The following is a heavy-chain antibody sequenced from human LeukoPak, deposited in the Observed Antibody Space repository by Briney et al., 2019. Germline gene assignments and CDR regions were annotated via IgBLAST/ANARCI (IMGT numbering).Heavy chain of an antibody. J-gene: IGHJ4*02. CDR3: AKGPRTEVAGTTWDY. CDR2: ISGSTGNT. V-gene: IGHV3-23*01. CDR1: GFTSSNYA. D-gene: IGHD6-19*01. Sequence: GGSLRLSCAASGFTSSNYAMGWVRRDPGKGLEWISAISGSTGNTYYADSVKGRFTISRDNSKSTLYLHMNSLRVEDTAVYYCAKGPRTEVAGTTWDYWGQGTLVTVSS.